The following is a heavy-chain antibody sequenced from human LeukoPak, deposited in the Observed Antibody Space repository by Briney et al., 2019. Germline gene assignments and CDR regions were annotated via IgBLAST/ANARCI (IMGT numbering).Heavy chain of an antibody. D-gene: IGHD3-10*01. CDR3: ASAVHGSGSYYKGGTDAFDI. J-gene: IGHJ3*02. V-gene: IGHV1-46*01. CDR1: GYTFTSYY. Sequence: ASVKVSCKASGYTFTSYYMHWVRQAPGQGLEWMGIINPSGGSTSYAQKFQGRVTMTRDTSTSTVYMELSSLRSEDTAVYYCASAVHGSGSYYKGGTDAFDIWGQGTMVTVSS. CDR2: INPSGGST.